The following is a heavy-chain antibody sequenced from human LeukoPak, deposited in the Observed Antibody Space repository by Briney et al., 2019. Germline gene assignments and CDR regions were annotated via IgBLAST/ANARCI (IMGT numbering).Heavy chain of an antibody. D-gene: IGHD3-10*01. Sequence: ASVKVSCKASGYTFTSYDINWVRQATGQGLEWMGWMNPNSGNTGYAQKFQGRVTMTRNTSISTAYMELSRLRSDDTAVYYCARGGITMVQGVIIRNWFDPWGQGTLVTVSS. CDR3: ARGGITMVQGVIIRNWFDP. J-gene: IGHJ5*02. V-gene: IGHV1-8*01. CDR1: GYTFTSYD. CDR2: MNPNSGNT.